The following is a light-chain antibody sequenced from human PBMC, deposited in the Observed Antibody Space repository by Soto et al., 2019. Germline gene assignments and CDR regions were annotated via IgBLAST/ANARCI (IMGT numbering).Light chain of an antibody. CDR2: GAS. V-gene: IGKV3-15*01. CDR1: QSVSSN. Sequence: EIVMTQSPATLSVSPGERATLSCRASQSVSSNLAWYQQKPGQDPRLRIYGASTSATGIPARFSGSGSGTEFTLPISSLQSEEFAVYYCQQYNNWPYTFGQGTKLEIK. CDR3: QQYNNWPYT. J-gene: IGKJ2*01.